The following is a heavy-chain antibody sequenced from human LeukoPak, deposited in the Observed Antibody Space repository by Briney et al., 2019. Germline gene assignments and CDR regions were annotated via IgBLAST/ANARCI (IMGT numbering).Heavy chain of an antibody. J-gene: IGHJ4*02. D-gene: IGHD2-2*01. CDR2: IYYSGST. CDR1: GGSISSYY. CDR3: ARRVVPAATFDY. V-gene: IGHV4-59*12. Sequence: SETLSLTCTVSGGSISSYYWSWIRQPPGKGLERIGYIYYSGSTNYNPSLKSRVTVSVDTSKNQFSLKLSSVTAADTAVYYCARRVVPAATFDYWGQGTLVTVSS.